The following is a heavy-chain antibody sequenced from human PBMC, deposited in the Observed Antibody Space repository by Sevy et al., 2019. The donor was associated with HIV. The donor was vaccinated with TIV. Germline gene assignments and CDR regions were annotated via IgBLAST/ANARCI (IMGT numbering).Heavy chain of an antibody. J-gene: IGHJ3*02. CDR1: GFTVSSNY. Sequence: GGSLRLSCAASGFTVSSNYMTWVRQAPGKGLDWVSVIYTGGSTYYAESVKGRFTISRDNSKNTVYLRMNSLRAEDTAVYYCARGSTYYYDDSGYSTRGDAFDIWGQGTMVTVSS. D-gene: IGHD3-22*01. V-gene: IGHV3-53*01. CDR2: IYTGGST. CDR3: ARGSTYYYDDSGYSTRGDAFDI.